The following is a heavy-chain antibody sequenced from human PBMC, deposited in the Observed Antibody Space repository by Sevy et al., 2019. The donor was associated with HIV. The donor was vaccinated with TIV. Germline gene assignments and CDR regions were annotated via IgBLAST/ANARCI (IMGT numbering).Heavy chain of an antibody. J-gene: IGHJ5*01. Sequence: ASVKVSCKASGYTFTSYAMNWVRQAPGQGLEWMGWINTNTGNPTYPQGFTGRFVFSLDTSVSTAYLQISSLKAEDTAVYYCARVGRSVVVPADRRSWFDSWGQGTLVTVSS. CDR3: ARVGRSVVVPADRRSWFDS. D-gene: IGHD2-2*01. CDR2: INTNTGNP. V-gene: IGHV7-4-1*02. CDR1: GYTFTSYA.